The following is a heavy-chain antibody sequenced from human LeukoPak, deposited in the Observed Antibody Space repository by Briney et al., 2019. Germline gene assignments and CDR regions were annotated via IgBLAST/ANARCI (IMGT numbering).Heavy chain of an antibody. CDR1: GFTFSSYG. V-gene: IGHV3-30*02. CDR2: IWYDGSNK. Sequence: PGGSLRLSCAASGFTFSSYGMHWVRQAPGKGLEWVAVIWYDGSNKYYADSVKGRFAISRDNSKNTLYLQMNSLRAEDTAVYYCAKGAMVRGVSLGLFDYWGQGTLVTVSS. J-gene: IGHJ4*02. D-gene: IGHD3-10*01. CDR3: AKGAMVRGVSLGLFDY.